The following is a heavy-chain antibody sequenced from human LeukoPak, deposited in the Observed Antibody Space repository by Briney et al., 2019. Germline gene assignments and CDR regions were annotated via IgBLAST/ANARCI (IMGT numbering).Heavy chain of an antibody. J-gene: IGHJ4*02. CDR2: IYYSGST. CDR1: GGSISSSSYY. Sequence: SETLSLTCTVSGGSISSSSYYWGWLRQPPGKGLEWIGSIYYSGSTYYNPSLKSRVTISVDTSKNQFSLKLSSVTAADTAVYYCARDAGGNSHTSPGYWGQGTLVTVSS. D-gene: IGHD4-23*01. V-gene: IGHV4-39*07. CDR3: ARDAGGNSHTSPGY.